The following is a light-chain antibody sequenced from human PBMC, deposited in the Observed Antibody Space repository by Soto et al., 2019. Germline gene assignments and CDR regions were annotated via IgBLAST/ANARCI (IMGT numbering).Light chain of an antibody. J-gene: IGLJ3*02. CDR3: QAYDTSLSDWV. CDR2: GNS. Sequence: QSVLTQPPSVSGAPGQRVTISCTGSSSNSGAGYDVHWYQQLPGTAPKLLIYGNSNRPAGVPDRFSGSKSGTSASLAITGLQAEDEADYHCQAYDTSLSDWVFGGGTKLTVL. CDR1: SSNSGAGYD. V-gene: IGLV1-40*01.